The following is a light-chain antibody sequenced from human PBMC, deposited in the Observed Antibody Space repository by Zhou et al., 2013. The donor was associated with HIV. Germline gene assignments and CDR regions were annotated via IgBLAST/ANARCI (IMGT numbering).Light chain of an antibody. CDR1: QSLNGH. Sequence: EIVMTQSPATLSVLPGERATLSCRAGQSLNGHLAWYQQKPGQAPRLLIYGASTRATGIPARFSGSGSGTEFTLTISSLQSEDFAVYYCQQYHNWPPITFGQGTRLEIK. CDR3: QQYHNWPPIT. CDR2: GAS. J-gene: IGKJ5*01. V-gene: IGKV3-15*01.